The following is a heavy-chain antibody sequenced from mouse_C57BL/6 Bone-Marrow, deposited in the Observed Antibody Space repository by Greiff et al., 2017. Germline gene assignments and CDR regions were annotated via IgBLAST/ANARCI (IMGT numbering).Heavy chain of an antibody. CDR2: IWTGGGT. J-gene: IGHJ1*03. V-gene: IGHV2-9-1*01. CDR1: GFSLTSYA. Sequence: QVQLKESGPGLVAPSQSLSITCTVSGFSLTSYAISWVRQPPGKGLEWLGVIWTGGGTNYNSALKSRLSISKDTSKSQVFLKMNSLQTDDTARYYCASSSYGSSPYWYFDVWGTGTTVTVSS. CDR3: ASSSYGSSPYWYFDV. D-gene: IGHD1-1*01.